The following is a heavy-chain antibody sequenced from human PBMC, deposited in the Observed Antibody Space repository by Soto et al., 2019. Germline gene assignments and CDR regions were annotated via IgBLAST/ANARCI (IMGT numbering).Heavy chain of an antibody. CDR1: GDSFSNYY. CDR3: ATGRSEVVPGAMDT. D-gene: IGHD2-2*01. V-gene: IGHV4-4*07. CDR2: IYPTGST. J-gene: IGHJ5*02. Sequence: SETLSLTCTVSGDSFSNYYCNWVRKAAGRGLEWIGRIYPTGSTTYNPSLKSRLTMSVDTSKNQFSLRLTSMTAADTAVYYCATGRSEVVPGAMDTWGQGTLVTVSS.